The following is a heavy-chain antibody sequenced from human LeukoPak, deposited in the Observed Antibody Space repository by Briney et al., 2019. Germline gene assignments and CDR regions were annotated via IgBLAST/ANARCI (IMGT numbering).Heavy chain of an antibody. Sequence: SETLSFTCAVSGGSISSSNWWSWVRQPPGKGLEWIGEIYHSGSTNYNPTLKSRVTISVDKSKNQFSLKLSSVTAADTAVYYCAREKWDYYGSGSYRTGYYYYMDVWGKGTTVTVSS. CDR1: GGSISSSNW. D-gene: IGHD3-10*01. V-gene: IGHV4-4*02. CDR2: IYHSGST. J-gene: IGHJ6*03. CDR3: AREKWDYYGSGSYRTGYYYYMDV.